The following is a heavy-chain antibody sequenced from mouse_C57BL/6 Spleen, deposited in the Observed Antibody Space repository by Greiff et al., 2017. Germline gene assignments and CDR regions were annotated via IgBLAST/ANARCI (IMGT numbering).Heavy chain of an antibody. CDR2: ISSGSSTI. CDR1: GFTFSDYG. V-gene: IGHV5-17*01. J-gene: IGHJ3*01. CDR3: ARDYYYGSSYVGY. D-gene: IGHD1-1*01. Sequence: EVKLVESGGGLVKPGGSLKLSCAASGFTFSDYGMHWVRQAPEKGLEWVAYISSGSSTIYYADTVKGRFTISRDNAKNTLCLQMTSLRSEDTAMYYCARDYYYGSSYVGYWGQGTLVTVSA.